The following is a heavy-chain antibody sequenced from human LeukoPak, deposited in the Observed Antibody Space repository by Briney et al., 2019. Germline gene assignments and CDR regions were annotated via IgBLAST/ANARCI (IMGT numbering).Heavy chain of an antibody. CDR2: IYYIGST. CDR1: GGSISNYY. D-gene: IGHD3/OR15-3a*01. CDR3: ARQWTDGWFDP. Sequence: PSETLSLTCTVSGGSISNYYWSWVRQPPGRGLEWIGYIYYIGSTNYNPSLKSRVTLSVDTTKNQFSLKLSSVTAADTAVYYCARQWTDGWFDPWGQGTLVTVSS. J-gene: IGHJ5*02. V-gene: IGHV4-59*08.